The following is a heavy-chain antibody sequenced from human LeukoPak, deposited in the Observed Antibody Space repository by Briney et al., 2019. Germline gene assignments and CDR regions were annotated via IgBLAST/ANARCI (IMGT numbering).Heavy chain of an antibody. CDR1: GGSISSLY. Sequence: SETLSLTCSVSGGSISSLYWRCIRQPPGKGLEWIGYIYYTGSTNYNPSLKSRVTMFVDMSKNQFSLKLNSVTAADTAVYYCARHTRPGYSGDENAFDIWGQGTMVTVSS. J-gene: IGHJ3*02. CDR3: ARHTRPGYSGDENAFDI. CDR2: IYYTGST. D-gene: IGHD5-12*01. V-gene: IGHV4-59*08.